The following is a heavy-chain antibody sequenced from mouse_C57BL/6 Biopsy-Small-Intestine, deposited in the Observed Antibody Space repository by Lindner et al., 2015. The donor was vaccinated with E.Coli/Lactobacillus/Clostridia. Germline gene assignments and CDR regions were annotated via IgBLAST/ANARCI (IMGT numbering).Heavy chain of an antibody. CDR3: ASGIYYDYDRAMDY. V-gene: IGHV1-82*01. J-gene: IGHJ4*01. CDR2: IYPGDGDT. CDR1: GYAFSSSW. D-gene: IGHD2-4*01. Sequence: VQLQESGPELVKPGASVKISCKASGYAFSSSWMNWVKQRPGKGLEWIGRIYPGDGDTNYNGKFKGKATLTADKSSSTAYMQLSSLTSEDSAVYFCASGIYYDYDRAMDYWGQGTSVTVSS.